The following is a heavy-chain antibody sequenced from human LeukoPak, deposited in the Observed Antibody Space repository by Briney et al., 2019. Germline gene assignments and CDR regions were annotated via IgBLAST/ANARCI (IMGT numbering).Heavy chain of an antibody. Sequence: ASVKVSCKASGGTFSSYAISWVRQAPGQGLEWMGGIIPIFGTANYAQKFQGRVTITADESTSTAYMELGSLRSEDTAVYYCARLGYCSDTSCYPFDYWGQGTLVTVSS. V-gene: IGHV1-69*13. CDR2: IIPIFGTA. CDR1: GGTFSSYA. J-gene: IGHJ4*02. CDR3: ARLGYCSDTSCYPFDY. D-gene: IGHD2-2*01.